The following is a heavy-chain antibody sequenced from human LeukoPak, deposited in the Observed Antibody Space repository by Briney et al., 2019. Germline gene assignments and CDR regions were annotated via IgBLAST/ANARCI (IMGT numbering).Heavy chain of an antibody. CDR1: GFTFSSSW. CDR2: IKEDGTEE. V-gene: IGHV3-7*05. Sequence: GGSLRLSCAASGFTFSSSWMTWVRQAPGKGPEWVAHIKEDGTEEYYVDSVKGRFTISRDNAKNSLYLQMNSLRAEDTAVYYCARDCGSDCSQAFDIWGQGTMVTVSS. J-gene: IGHJ3*02. D-gene: IGHD2-21*02. CDR3: ARDCGSDCSQAFDI.